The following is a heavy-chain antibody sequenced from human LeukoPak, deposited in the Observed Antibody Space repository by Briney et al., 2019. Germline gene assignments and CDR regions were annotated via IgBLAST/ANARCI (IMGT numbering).Heavy chain of an antibody. V-gene: IGHV3-66*02. CDR2: IYSGGST. J-gene: IGHJ6*02. CDR3: ARACGGDCLYGMDV. Sequence: PGGSLRLSCAASGFTVSSNYMSWVRQAPGRGLEWVSVIYSGGSTYYADSVKGRFTISRDNSKNTLYLQINSLRAEDTAVYYRARACGGDCLYGMDVWGQGTTVTVSS. D-gene: IGHD2-21*02. CDR1: GFTVSSNY.